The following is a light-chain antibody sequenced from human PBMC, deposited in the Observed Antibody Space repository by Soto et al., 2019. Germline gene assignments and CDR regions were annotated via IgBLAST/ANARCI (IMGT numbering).Light chain of an antibody. V-gene: IGKV3-15*01. CDR2: GAS. CDR1: QSVDTN. CDR3: QQYYNWPPYT. J-gene: IGKJ2*01. Sequence: EVVMTQSPATLSVSPGARATLSCRASQSVDTNVAWYQQKPGQAPRLLVHGASTRATGVPARFTGIGSGTDFTLTISGLQSDDFAVYYCQQYYNWPPYTFGQGTKLQIK.